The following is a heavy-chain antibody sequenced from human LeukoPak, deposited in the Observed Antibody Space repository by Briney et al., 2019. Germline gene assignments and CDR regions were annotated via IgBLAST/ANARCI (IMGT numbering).Heavy chain of an antibody. CDR1: GYTFTGYY. Sequence: ASVKVSCKASGYTFTGYYMHWVRQAPGQGLEWMGWINPNSGGTNYAQKFQGRVTMTRDTSISTAYMELSRLRSDDTAVHYCARDQNSSGWYGSGDAFDIWGQGTTVTVSS. J-gene: IGHJ3*02. V-gene: IGHV1-2*02. CDR3: ARDQNSSGWYGSGDAFDI. CDR2: INPNSGGT. D-gene: IGHD6-19*01.